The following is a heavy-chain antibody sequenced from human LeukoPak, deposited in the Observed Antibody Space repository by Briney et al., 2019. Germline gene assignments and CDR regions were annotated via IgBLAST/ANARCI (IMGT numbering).Heavy chain of an antibody. D-gene: IGHD2-15*01. V-gene: IGHV3-11*01. CDR2: ISSSGSTI. CDR3: ARAISWELDY. J-gene: IGHJ4*02. Sequence: LSLTCTVSGGSISSYYWSWIRQAPGKGLEWVSYISSSGSTIYYADSVKGRFTISRDNAKNSLYLQMNSLRAEDTAVYYCARAISWELDYWGQGTLVTVSS. CDR1: GGSISSYY.